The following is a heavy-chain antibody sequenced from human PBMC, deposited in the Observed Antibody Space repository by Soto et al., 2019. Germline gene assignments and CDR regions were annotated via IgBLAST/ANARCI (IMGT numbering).Heavy chain of an antibody. CDR2: IIPIFGTA. V-gene: IGHV1-69*13. J-gene: IGHJ3*02. CDR1: GGNFSSYA. D-gene: IGHD1-26*01. CDR3: ARGVGATLWSPLDI. Sequence: ASVKVSCKASGGNFSSYAISWVRQAPGQGLEWMGGIIPIFGTANYAQKFQGRVTITADESTSTAYMELSSLRSEDTAVYYCARGVGATLWSPLDIWGQGTMVTVSS.